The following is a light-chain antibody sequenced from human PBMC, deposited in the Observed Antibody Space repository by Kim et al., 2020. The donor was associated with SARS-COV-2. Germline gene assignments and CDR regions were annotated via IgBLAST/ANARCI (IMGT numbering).Light chain of an antibody. CDR1: QSVSFY. CDR2: DAS. V-gene: IGKV3-11*01. J-gene: IGKJ5*01. Sequence: LSPGERVTRSCRASQSVSFYLAWYQQKPGQAPRLLIYDASNRATGIPARFSGSGSGTDFTLTISGLEPEDFAVYYCQQRSDWPITFGQGTRLEIK. CDR3: QQRSDWPIT.